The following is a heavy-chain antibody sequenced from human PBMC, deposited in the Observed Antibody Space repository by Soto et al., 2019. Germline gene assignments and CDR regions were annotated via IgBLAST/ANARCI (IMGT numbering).Heavy chain of an antibody. CDR1: GFTFSNAW. D-gene: IGHD1-26*01. J-gene: IGHJ6*02. V-gene: IGHV3-15*07. Sequence: EVQLVESGGGLVKPGGSLRLSCAASGFTFSNAWMNWVRQAPGKGLEWVGRIKSKTDGGTTDYAAPVKGTFTISRDDLNNTLYLQLNSLESEDAAVYYCPPERWELLPHYYCYYGMDVWGQGTTVTVSS. CDR3: PPERWELLPHYYCYYGMDV. CDR2: IKSKTDGGTT.